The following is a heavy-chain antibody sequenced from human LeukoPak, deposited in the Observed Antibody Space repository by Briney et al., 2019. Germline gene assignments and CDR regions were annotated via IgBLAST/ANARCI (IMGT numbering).Heavy chain of an antibody. CDR2: ISSSGSTI. J-gene: IGHJ5*02. CDR3: ARGGGSYGDYNWFDP. D-gene: IGHD4-17*01. CDR1: GFTFSDYY. V-gene: IGHV3-11*01. Sequence: GGSLRLSCAASGFTFSDYYMSWIRQAPGKGLEWVSYISSSGSTIYYADSVKGRFTISRDNTKNLLYLQMNSLRAEDTAVYCCARGGGSYGDYNWFDPWGQGTLVTVSS.